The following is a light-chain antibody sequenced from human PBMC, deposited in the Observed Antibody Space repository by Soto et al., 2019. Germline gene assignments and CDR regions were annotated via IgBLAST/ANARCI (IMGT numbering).Light chain of an antibody. CDR2: NNN. J-gene: IGLJ2*01. CDR1: SSNIESNW. CDR3: ATWDDDLYTPI. Sequence: QSVETQAPSVSGTPGQRVTISCSGSSSNIESNWVYWYQQLPGTAPKLLIYNNNQRPSGVSDRFSGSKSGTSASLAITGLRSDDEADYYCATWDDDLYTPIIGGGTKLTVL. V-gene: IGLV1-47*02.